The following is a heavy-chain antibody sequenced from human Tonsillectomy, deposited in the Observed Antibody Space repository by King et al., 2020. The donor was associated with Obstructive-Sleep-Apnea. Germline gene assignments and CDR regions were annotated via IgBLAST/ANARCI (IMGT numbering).Heavy chain of an antibody. Sequence: VQLVESGGGVVQPGRSLRLSCAASGFTFSSYGMHWVRQAPGKGLEWVAVIWYDGSNKYYADSVKGRFTISRDNSKNTLYLQMNSLRAEDTAVYYCARANFGDTAMVTVYWGQGTLVTVSS. CDR2: IWYDGSNK. V-gene: IGHV3-33*01. D-gene: IGHD5-18*01. CDR3: ARANFGDTAMVTVY. J-gene: IGHJ4*02. CDR1: GFTFSSYG.